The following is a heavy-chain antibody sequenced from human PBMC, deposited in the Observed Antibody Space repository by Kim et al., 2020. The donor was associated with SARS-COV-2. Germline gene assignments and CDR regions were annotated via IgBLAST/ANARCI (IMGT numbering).Heavy chain of an antibody. V-gene: IGHV3-33*05. Sequence: GSLRLSCAASGFTFRSYGMFWVRQAPGKGLEWVTVVSYDGTIKYYADSVKGRFTISRDDSKNTLYLQMNSLRLEDTAVYYCARVGYSSSWFSSDYWGQG. CDR2: VSYDGTIK. CDR1: GFTFRSYG. J-gene: IGHJ4*02. D-gene: IGHD6-13*01. CDR3: ARVGYSSSWFSSDY.